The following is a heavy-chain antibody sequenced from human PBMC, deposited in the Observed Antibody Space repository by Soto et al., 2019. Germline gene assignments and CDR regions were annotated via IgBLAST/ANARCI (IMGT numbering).Heavy chain of an antibody. CDR1: GFTFDDYA. CDR2: ISWNSDTM. CDR3: AKDTNSGGPAPIDY. J-gene: IGHJ4*02. V-gene: IGHV3-9*01. D-gene: IGHD3-10*01. Sequence: GGSLRLSCAASGFTFDDYAMHWVRQAPGKGLEWVSRISWNSDTMVYADSVKGRFTISRDNAENSLYLQMNSLRVEDTAMYYCAKDTNSGGPAPIDYWGQGTMVTVSS.